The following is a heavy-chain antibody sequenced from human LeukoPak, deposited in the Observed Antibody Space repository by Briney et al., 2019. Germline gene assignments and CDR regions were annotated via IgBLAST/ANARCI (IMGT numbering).Heavy chain of an antibody. D-gene: IGHD3-22*01. Sequence: SETLSLTCAVYGGSFSGYYWSWIRQPPGKGLEWIGEINHSGSTNYNPSLKSRVTISVDTSNNNFSLNLSSVTAADTAVYYCARGSNYYDSSGSLDYWGQGTLVTVSS. J-gene: IGHJ4*02. CDR3: ARGSNYYDSSGSLDY. CDR1: GGSFSGYY. V-gene: IGHV4-34*01. CDR2: INHSGST.